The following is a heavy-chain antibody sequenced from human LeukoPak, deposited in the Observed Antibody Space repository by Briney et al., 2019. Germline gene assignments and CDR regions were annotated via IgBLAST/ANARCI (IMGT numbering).Heavy chain of an antibody. CDR1: GVSIMRGDYY. J-gene: IGHJ4*02. V-gene: IGHV4-30-4*01. D-gene: IGHD4-17*01. CDR3: ARGRYYGDYIDY. CDR2: HYYSGTT. Sequence: PSQTLSLTCIVSGVSIMRGDYYWSWLRQAPGKGLEWIGYHYYSGTTNYSPSLKSRVDISVDTFRNQFSLRLTSVTAADTAVYYCARGRYYGDYIDYWGQGALVTVSS.